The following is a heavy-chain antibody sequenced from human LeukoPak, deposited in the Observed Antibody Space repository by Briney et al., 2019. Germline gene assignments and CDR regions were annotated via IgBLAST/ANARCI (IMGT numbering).Heavy chain of an antibody. CDR1: GGSISSGGYY. V-gene: IGHV4-31*03. CDR2: IYYGGST. J-gene: IGHJ6*03. D-gene: IGHD4-11*01. CDR3: ARDTPSDSRYYYYMDV. Sequence: TSETLSLTCTVSGGSISSGGYYWSWIRQHPGKGLEWIGYIYYGGSTYYNPSLKSRVTISVDTSKNQFSLKLSSVTAADTAVYYCARDTPSDSRYYYYMDVWGKGTTVTVSS.